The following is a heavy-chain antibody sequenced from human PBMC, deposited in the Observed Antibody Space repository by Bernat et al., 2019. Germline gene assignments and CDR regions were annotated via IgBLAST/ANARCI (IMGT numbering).Heavy chain of an antibody. CDR1: GYTFTSYG. J-gene: IGHJ4*02. CDR2: ISAYNGNT. Sequence: QVQLVQSGAEVKKPGASVKVSCKASGYTFTSYGISWVRQAPGQGLEWMGWISAYNGNTNYAQKLQGRVTMTTDTSTSTAYMELRSLRSDDTAVYYCARVRVDYCTNGICHRTYYFDYWGQGTLVTVSS. D-gene: IGHD2-8*01. V-gene: IGHV1-18*01. CDR3: ARVRVDYCTNGICHRTYYFDY.